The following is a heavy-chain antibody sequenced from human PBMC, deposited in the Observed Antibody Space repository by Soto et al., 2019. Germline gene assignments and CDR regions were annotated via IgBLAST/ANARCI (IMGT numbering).Heavy chain of an antibody. D-gene: IGHD3-3*02. CDR1: GFSLPSPGMC. CDR3: ARSIRGPRRFNGMDV. V-gene: IGHV2-70*13. J-gene: IGHJ6*02. CDR2: IERDDDDK. Sequence: PTLVNPTETLPLTCTFSGFSLPSPGMCVSWIRQSPGKALEWLALIERDDDDKYYSTSLKTRLNISKDTRKHQVVLTMANMEPADTATYYRARSIRGPRRFNGMDVWGQGTTVAASS.